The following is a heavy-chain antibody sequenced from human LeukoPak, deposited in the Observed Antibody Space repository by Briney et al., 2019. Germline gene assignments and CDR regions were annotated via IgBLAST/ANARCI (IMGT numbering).Heavy chain of an antibody. CDR2: INHSGST. Sequence: SETLSLTCAVYGGPFSGYYWSWIRQPPGKGLEWIGEINHSGSTNYNPSLKSRVTISVDTSKNQFSLKLSSVTAADTAVYYCARGQMVRGVPFDYWGQGTLVTVSS. J-gene: IGHJ4*02. CDR1: GGPFSGYY. D-gene: IGHD3-10*01. CDR3: ARGQMVRGVPFDY. V-gene: IGHV4-34*01.